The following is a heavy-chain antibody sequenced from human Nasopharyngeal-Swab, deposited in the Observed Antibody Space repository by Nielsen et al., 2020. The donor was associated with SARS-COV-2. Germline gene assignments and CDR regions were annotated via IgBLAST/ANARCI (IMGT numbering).Heavy chain of an antibody. V-gene: IGHV4-59*11. CDR3: AKEGATGWFDP. Sequence: SETLSLTRTVSGVSITSQYWSWIPQLPGKGQEWSGYISHKSGTSYNPSLKSRVTMFKDTSKNQFSLRLPSVTAADTAVYYCAKEGATGWFDPCGQGTLVTVSS. CDR1: GVSITSQY. J-gene: IGHJ5*02. CDR2: ISHKSGT.